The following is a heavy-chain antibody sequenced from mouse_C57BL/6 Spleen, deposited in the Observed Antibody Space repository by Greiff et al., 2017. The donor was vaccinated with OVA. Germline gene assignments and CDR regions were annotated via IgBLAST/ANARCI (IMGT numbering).Heavy chain of an antibody. V-gene: IGHV10-1*01. CDR2: LRSKSNNYAT. Sequence: VQLKESGGGLVQPKGSLKLSCAASGFSFNTYAMNWVRQAPGKGLEWVARLRSKSNNYATYYADSVKDRFTISRDDSESMLYLQMNNLKTEDTAMYYCVRGLYYGNSNAMDYWGQGTSVTVSS. D-gene: IGHD2-1*01. CDR3: VRGLYYGNSNAMDY. J-gene: IGHJ4*01. CDR1: GFSFNTYA.